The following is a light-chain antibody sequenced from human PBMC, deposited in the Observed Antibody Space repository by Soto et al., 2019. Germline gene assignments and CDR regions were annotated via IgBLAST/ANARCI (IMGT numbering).Light chain of an antibody. CDR2: DVS. V-gene: IGKV1-5*01. Sequence: DIQMTQSPSTLSASVGDRVTITCRASQSISSWLAWYQQKPGKAPKLLIYDVSSLESGVPSRFSGSGSGTEFTLTISRLQPDDFATYYCQQYNTFLTFGQGTKVEIK. J-gene: IGKJ1*01. CDR1: QSISSW. CDR3: QQYNTFLT.